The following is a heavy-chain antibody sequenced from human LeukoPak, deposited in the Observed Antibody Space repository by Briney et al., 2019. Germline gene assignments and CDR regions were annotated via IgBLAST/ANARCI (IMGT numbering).Heavy chain of an antibody. J-gene: IGHJ6*03. CDR2: IYYSGST. CDR1: GGSISSSRYY. V-gene: IGHV4-39*01. Sequence: PSQTLSLTCTVSGGSISSSRYYWAWIRQPPGKGLEWVGSIYYSGSTYYNPSLKSRVTISVDTSKNQFSLKLNSVTAADTAVYYCARLIPEIRFLEWLSAYMDVWGKGTTVTVSS. D-gene: IGHD3-3*01. CDR3: ARLIPEIRFLEWLSAYMDV.